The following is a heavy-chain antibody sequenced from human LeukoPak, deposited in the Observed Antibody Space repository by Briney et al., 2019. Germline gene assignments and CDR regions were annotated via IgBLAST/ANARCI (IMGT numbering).Heavy chain of an antibody. D-gene: IGHD2-21*01. J-gene: IGHJ6*03. CDR2: ISSSSSYI. CDR3: ARVLLGPYYYYMDV. Sequence: GGSLRLSCAASGFTFSSYSMNWVRQAPGKGLEWVSSISSSSSYIYYADSVKGRFTISRDNAKNSLYLQMNSLRAEDTAVYYCARVLLGPYYYYMDVWGKGTTVTVSS. CDR1: GFTFSSYS. V-gene: IGHV3-21*01.